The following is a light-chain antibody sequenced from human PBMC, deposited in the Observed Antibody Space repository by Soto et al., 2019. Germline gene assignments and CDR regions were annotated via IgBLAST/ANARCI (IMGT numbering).Light chain of an antibody. CDR1: QGIGDT. CDR2: DTS. J-gene: IGKJ1*01. CDR3: QQYNNWPPET. Sequence: VMKQSPATLSVSPGECATLSCSASQGIGDTLAWYQHKPGQTPRLLIYDTSTRATGVPTRFSGSRSGADFTLTISRLEPEDFAVYYCQQYNNWPPETFGQGTKVDIK. V-gene: IGKV3-15*01.